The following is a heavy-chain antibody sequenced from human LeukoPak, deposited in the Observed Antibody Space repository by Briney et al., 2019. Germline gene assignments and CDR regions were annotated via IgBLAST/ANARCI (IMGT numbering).Heavy chain of an antibody. CDR1: GFTFSSYA. CDR3: VKRLTLGDLSIKGAFAL. Sequence: GGSLRLSCAASGFTFSSYAMSWVRRAPGKGLEGVSAISGSGGSTYYADSVKGRFTISRDTSRNTLFLQMNSLRVEDSAMYYCVKRLTLGDLSIKGAFALWGQGTLVTVAS. V-gene: IGHV3-23*01. J-gene: IGHJ3*01. D-gene: IGHD3-16*02. CDR2: ISGSGGST.